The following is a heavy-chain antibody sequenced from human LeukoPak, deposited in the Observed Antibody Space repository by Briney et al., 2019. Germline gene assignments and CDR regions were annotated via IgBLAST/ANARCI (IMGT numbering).Heavy chain of an antibody. CDR2: IRYDGSNK. D-gene: IGHD4-11*01. V-gene: IGHV3-30*02. CDR3: AIDRPTVTPYYFDY. CDR1: GFTFSNHG. J-gene: IGHJ4*02. Sequence: QPGGSLRLSCAASGFTFSNHGMHWVRQAPGKGLEWVAFIRYDGSNKYYADSVKGRFTISRDNSKNTLYLQMNSLRAEDTAVYYCAIDRPTVTPYYFDYWGQGTPVTVSS.